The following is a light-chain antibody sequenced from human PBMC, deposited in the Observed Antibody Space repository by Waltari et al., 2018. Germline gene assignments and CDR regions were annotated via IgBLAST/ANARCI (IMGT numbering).Light chain of an antibody. CDR3: QQHNSWPWT. Sequence: EIVMTQSPATLSVSPGESATLSCRASQSVSSTLAWYQQNPGQAPRLPIDGSSTRATGIPARFSGSGSVTEFTLTISSLQSEDFAVYYCQQHNSWPWTFGQGTKVEIK. CDR1: QSVSST. CDR2: GSS. V-gene: IGKV3-15*01. J-gene: IGKJ1*01.